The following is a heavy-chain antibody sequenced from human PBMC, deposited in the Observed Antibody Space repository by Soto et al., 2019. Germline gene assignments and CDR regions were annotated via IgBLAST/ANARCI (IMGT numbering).Heavy chain of an antibody. V-gene: IGHV5-10-1*01. CDR1: GYSFTSYW. Sequence: GESLKISCKGSGYSFTSYWISWVRQMPGKGLEWMGRIDPSDSYTNYSPSFQGHVTISADKSISTAYLQWSSLKASDTAMYYCARRRGYGTGTVTTCDDNYYYGMDVWGQGTTVTVSS. CDR2: IDPSDSYT. D-gene: IGHD4-4*01. J-gene: IGHJ6*02. CDR3: ARRRGYGTGTVTTCDDNYYYGMDV.